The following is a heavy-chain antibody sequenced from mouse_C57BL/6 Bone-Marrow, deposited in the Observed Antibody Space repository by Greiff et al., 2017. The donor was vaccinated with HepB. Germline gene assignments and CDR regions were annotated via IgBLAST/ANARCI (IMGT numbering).Heavy chain of an antibody. CDR2: IDPSDSYT. V-gene: IGHV1-69*01. CDR1: GYTFTSYW. Sequence: QVQLQQPGAELVMPGASVKLSCKASGYTFTSYWMHWVKQRPGQGLEWIGEIDPSDSYTNYNQKFKGKSTLTVDKSSSTAYMQLSSLTSEDSAVYYCARDDYVLWFAYWGQGTLVTVSA. J-gene: IGHJ3*01. CDR3: ARDDYVLWFAY. D-gene: IGHD2-4*01.